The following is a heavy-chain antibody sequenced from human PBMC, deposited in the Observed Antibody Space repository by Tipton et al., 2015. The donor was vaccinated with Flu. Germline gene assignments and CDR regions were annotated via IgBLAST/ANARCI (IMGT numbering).Heavy chain of an antibody. J-gene: IGHJ4*02. CDR3: ARGATRRPFSGYDYTGY. CDR1: GGSISSEDYY. D-gene: IGHD5-12*01. Sequence: TLSLTCTVSGGSISSEDYYWSLIRQHPGKGLEWIGYIYDSGITYYNPSLSSRVVISIDTSKNQFYLRLSSVTAADTAVYYCARGATRRPFSGYDYTGYWGQGTLVTVSS. CDR2: IYDSGIT. V-gene: IGHV4-31*03.